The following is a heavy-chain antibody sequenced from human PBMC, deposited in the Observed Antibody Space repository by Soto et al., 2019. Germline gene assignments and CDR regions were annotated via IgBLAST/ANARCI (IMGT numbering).Heavy chain of an antibody. V-gene: IGHV2-5*01. CDR1: GFSLSTSGVG. Sequence: QISLQESGLMLLKPTQPLTLTCTFSGFSLSTSGVGVGWIRQPPGKALEWLALILWNDEKRYCPSLKSRLSITKDTSKHRGVLTLSTKGPVETGTYYYAHTFPPSPNYYDSSASSGLFDPWGPGALVTVSS. J-gene: IGHJ5*02. D-gene: IGHD3-22*01. CDR3: AHTFPPSPNYYDSSASSGLFDP. CDR2: ILWNDEK.